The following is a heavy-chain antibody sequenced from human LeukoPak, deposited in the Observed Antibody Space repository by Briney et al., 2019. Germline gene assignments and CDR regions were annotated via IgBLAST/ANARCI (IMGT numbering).Heavy chain of an antibody. CDR1: GFTFSSYA. Sequence: GGSLRLSCAASGFTFSSYAMRWVRQAPGKGLEWGAVISYDGSNKYYADSVKGRCTISRENPQNTPYPQTISLRAEDTAVYYCARDVDTAIDVYYYYYYMDVWGKGTTVTVSS. D-gene: IGHD5-18*01. CDR3: ARDVDTAIDVYYYYYYMDV. CDR2: ISYDGSNK. J-gene: IGHJ6*03. V-gene: IGHV3-30*04.